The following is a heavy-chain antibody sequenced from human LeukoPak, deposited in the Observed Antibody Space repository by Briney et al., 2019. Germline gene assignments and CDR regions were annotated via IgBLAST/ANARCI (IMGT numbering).Heavy chain of an antibody. CDR3: AKDVRGYHRPFDY. CDR2: INGSGANT. D-gene: IGHD3-10*02. V-gene: IGHV3-23*01. J-gene: IGHJ4*02. CDR1: GFTFGSCA. Sequence: GGSLRLSCAASGFTFGSCAMNWVRQAPGKGLEWLSSINGSGANTYYADSVEGRFTISRDNSQNTLYLQMNSLRAEDTAVYYCAKDVRGYHRPFDYWGQGTLVTVSS.